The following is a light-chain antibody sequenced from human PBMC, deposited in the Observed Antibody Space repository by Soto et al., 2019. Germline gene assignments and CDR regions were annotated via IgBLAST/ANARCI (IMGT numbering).Light chain of an antibody. Sequence: QSALTQPRSVSGSPGQSVTISCTGTSSDVGGYNYVSWYQQHPGKAPKLMIYDVSKRPSGVPDRFSGSKSGNTASLTISGLEAEDEADYYCCPYAGSYSQVVFGGGTKLTVL. CDR3: CPYAGSYSQVV. CDR1: SSDVGGYNY. V-gene: IGLV2-11*01. J-gene: IGLJ2*01. CDR2: DVS.